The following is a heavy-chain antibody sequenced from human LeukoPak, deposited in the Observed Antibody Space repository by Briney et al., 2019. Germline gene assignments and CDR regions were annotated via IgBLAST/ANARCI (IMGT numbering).Heavy chain of an antibody. V-gene: IGHV4-4*09. CDR2: IYTSGST. D-gene: IGHD3-10*01. J-gene: IGHJ4*02. Sequence: SETLSLTCTVSGGSISNYYWSWIRQPPGKGLEWIGYIYTSGSTNYNPSLKSRVTISVDTSKNHFSLKLSSVTAADTAVYYCARHDRTMVRGLMSFDYWGQGTLVTVSS. CDR3: ARHDRTMVRGLMSFDY. CDR1: GGSISNYY.